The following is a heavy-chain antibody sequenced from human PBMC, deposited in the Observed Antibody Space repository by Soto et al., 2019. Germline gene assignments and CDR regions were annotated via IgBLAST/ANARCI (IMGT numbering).Heavy chain of an antibody. CDR1: GYSFTSYW. CDR3: ARHMSGYCSSTSCYANWFDP. J-gene: IGHJ5*02. V-gene: IGHV5-10-1*01. CDR2: IDPSDSYT. Sequence: GESLKISCKGSGYSFTSYWISWVRQMPGKGLEWMGRIDPSDSYTNYSPSFQGHVTISADKSISTAYLQWSSLKASDTAMYYCARHMSGYCSSTSCYANWFDPWGQGTLVTVSS. D-gene: IGHD2-2*03.